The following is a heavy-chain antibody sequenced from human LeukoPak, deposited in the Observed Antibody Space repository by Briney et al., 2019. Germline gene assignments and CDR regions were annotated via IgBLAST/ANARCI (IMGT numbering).Heavy chain of an antibody. CDR1: GGSFSGYY. D-gene: IGHD3-3*01. CDR3: ARVDVFGVVSSDYYYYMDV. V-gene: IGHV4-59*10. Sequence: PSETLSLTCAVYGGSFSGYYWSWIRQPAGKGLEWIGRIYTSGSTNYNPSLKSRVTMSVDTSKNQFSLKLSYVTAADTAVYYCARVDVFGVVSSDYYYYMDVWGKGTTVTVSS. J-gene: IGHJ6*03. CDR2: IYTSGST.